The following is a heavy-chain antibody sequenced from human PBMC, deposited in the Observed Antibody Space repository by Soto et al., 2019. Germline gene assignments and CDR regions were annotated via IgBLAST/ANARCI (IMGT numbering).Heavy chain of an antibody. J-gene: IGHJ6*02. CDR2: INAGNGNT. Sequence: ASVKVSCKASGYTFTSYAMHWVRQAPGQRLEWMGWINAGNGNTKYSQKFQGRVTITRDTSASTAYMELSSLRSEDTAVYYCARDSSSWDYYYYGMDVWSQGTTVTVSS. V-gene: IGHV1-3*01. CDR3: ARDSSSWDYYYYGMDV. CDR1: GYTFTSYA. D-gene: IGHD6-13*01.